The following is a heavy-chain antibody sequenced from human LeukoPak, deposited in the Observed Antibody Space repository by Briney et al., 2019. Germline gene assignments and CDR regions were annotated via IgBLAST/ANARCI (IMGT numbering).Heavy chain of an antibody. J-gene: IGHJ3*02. Sequence: SVSVSCKASGGTFISYAISRVRQAPGQGLEWMGGIIPIFGTANYTQKFQGRVTITADESTSTAYMELSSLRSEDTAVYYCARDTSPRVAARPNDAFDIWGQGTMVTVSS. CDR2: IIPIFGTA. CDR1: GGTFISYA. CDR3: ARDTSPRVAARPNDAFDI. V-gene: IGHV1-69*13. D-gene: IGHD2-15*01.